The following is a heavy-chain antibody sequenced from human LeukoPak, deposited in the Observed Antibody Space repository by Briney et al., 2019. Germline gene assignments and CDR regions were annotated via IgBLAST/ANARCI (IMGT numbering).Heavy chain of an antibody. Sequence: SETLSLTCSVSGYSISSGYYWGWIRQPPGKGLEWIGRIYTSGSTNYNPSLKSRVTMSVDTSKNQFSLKLSSVTAADTAVYYCATTPNYYYYMDVWGEGTTVTVSS. CDR2: IYTSGST. J-gene: IGHJ6*03. V-gene: IGHV4-38-2*02. CDR1: GYSISSGYY. CDR3: ATTPNYYYYMDV.